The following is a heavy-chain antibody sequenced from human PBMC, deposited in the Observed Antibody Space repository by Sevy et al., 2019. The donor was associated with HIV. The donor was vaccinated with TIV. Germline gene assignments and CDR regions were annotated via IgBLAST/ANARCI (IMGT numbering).Heavy chain of an antibody. Sequence: KQSQTLSLTCVISGDSVSSNRAAWNGIRQSPSRGLEWLGRTYYRSKWYTDYAVSVKSRITINPDTSKNQVSLQLNSVTPEDTAVYYCTRGAHSLDYWGQGTLVTVSS. J-gene: IGHJ4*02. CDR2: TYYRSKWYT. D-gene: IGHD2-15*01. CDR3: TRGAHSLDY. V-gene: IGHV6-1*01. CDR1: GDSVSSNRAA.